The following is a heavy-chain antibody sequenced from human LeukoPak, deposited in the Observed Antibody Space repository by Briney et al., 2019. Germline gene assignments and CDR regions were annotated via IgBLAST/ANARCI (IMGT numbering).Heavy chain of an antibody. Sequence: SETLSLTCTVSGGSISSSSYYWGWIRQPPGKGLEWIGSIYYSGSTYYNPSLKSRVTISVDTSKNQFSLKLSSVTAADTAVYYCARQKRSGGAFDIWGQGTTVTVSS. CDR2: IYYSGST. V-gene: IGHV4-39*01. J-gene: IGHJ3*02. CDR3: ARQKRSGGAFDI. CDR1: GGSISSSSYY. D-gene: IGHD3-3*01.